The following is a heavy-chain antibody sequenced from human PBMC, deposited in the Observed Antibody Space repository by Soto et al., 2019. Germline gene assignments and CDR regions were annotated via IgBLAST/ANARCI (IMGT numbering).Heavy chain of an antibody. Sequence: PGGSLRLSCAASGFTVSSNYMSWVRQAPGKGLEWVSVIYSGGSTYYADSVKGRFTISRDNSKNTLYPQMNSLRAEDTAVYYCARDCRGYDPTCYYYGMDVWGQGTTVTVSS. J-gene: IGHJ6*02. D-gene: IGHD5-12*01. CDR2: IYSGGST. CDR1: GFTVSSNY. V-gene: IGHV3-53*01. CDR3: ARDCRGYDPTCYYYGMDV.